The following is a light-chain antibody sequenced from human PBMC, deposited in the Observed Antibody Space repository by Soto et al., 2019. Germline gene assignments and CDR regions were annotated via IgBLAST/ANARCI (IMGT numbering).Light chain of an antibody. CDR2: LNSDGSH. Sequence: QLVLTQSPSASASLGASVKLTCTLSSGHSNYAIAWHQQQPEKGPRYLMKLNSDGSHNKGDGIPDRFSGSSSGAERYLTISSLQSEDEADYYCQTWSTGIGVFGGGTKLTVL. J-gene: IGLJ2*01. CDR1: SGHSNYA. V-gene: IGLV4-69*01. CDR3: QTWSTGIGV.